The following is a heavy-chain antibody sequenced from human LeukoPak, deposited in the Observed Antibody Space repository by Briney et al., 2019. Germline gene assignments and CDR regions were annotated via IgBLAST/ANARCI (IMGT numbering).Heavy chain of an antibody. Sequence: LSGGSLRLSCAASGFTFSSYGMHWVRQAPGKGLEWVAVIWYDGSNKYYADSVKGRFTISRDNSKNTLYLQMNSLRAEDTAVYYCSFLEWLLRGGYYYYGMDVWGQGTTVTVSS. J-gene: IGHJ6*02. CDR1: GFTFSSYG. CDR3: SFLEWLLRGGYYYYGMDV. CDR2: IWYDGSNK. D-gene: IGHD3-3*01. V-gene: IGHV3-33*08.